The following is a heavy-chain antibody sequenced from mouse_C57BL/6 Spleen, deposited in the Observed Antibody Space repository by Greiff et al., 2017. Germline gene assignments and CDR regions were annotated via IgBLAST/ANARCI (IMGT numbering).Heavy chain of an antibody. Sequence: EVKLMESGGGLVKPGGSLKLSCAASGFTFSDSGMHWVRQAPEKGLEWVAYISSGSSTIYYADTVQGRFTSSRDNAKNTLFLQMTSLRSEDTAMYYCARSDYVYAMDYWGQGTSVTVSS. CDR2: ISSGSSTI. J-gene: IGHJ4*01. CDR3: ARSDYVYAMDY. D-gene: IGHD2-4*01. CDR1: GFTFSDSG. V-gene: IGHV5-17*01.